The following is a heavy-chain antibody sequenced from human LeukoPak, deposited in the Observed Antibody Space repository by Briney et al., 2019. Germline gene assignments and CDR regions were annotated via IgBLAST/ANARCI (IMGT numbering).Heavy chain of an antibody. J-gene: IGHJ5*02. CDR1: KFVVSANY. Sequence: GGSLRLSCTASKFVVSANYITWVRQAPGKGLEWVGILYTGDNTYYADSVKGRFTISRDSSNNAVYLQMESLRAEDTAVYYCARAPGVQQYFDPWGQGTLVTVSS. CDR2: LYTGDNT. D-gene: IGHD3-3*01. CDR3: ARAPGVQQYFDP. V-gene: IGHV3-66*01.